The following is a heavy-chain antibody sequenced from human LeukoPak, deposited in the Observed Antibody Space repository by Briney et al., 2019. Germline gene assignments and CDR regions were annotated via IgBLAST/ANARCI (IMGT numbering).Heavy chain of an antibody. CDR2: IFYSGST. CDR1: GGSISTSSYY. V-gene: IGHV4-39*07. Sequence: SETLSLTCTVSGGSISTSSYYWGWVRQPPGKGLEWIGNIFYSGSTYYSPSLKSRVTISLDTSRNQFSLKLSSVTAADTAVYYCARFCPPGSTSCYWRDNWFDPWGQGTLVTVSS. CDR3: ARFCPPGSTSCYWRDNWFDP. D-gene: IGHD2-2*01. J-gene: IGHJ5*02.